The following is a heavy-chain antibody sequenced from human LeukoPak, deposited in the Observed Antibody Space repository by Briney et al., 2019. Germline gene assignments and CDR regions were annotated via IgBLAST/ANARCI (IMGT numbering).Heavy chain of an antibody. CDR2: IYYSGST. V-gene: IGHV4-30-4*08. J-gene: IGHJ4*02. CDR3: ARVCSGTSDFGTFDY. Sequence: SETLSLTCTVSGGSISSSTYYWAWIRQPPGKGLEWIGYIYYSGSTSYNPSLNSRLTMSLDTSKNHFSLKLSSVTAADTAVYYCARVCSGTSDFGTFDYWGQGTLVTVSS. D-gene: IGHD2-2*01. CDR1: GGSISSSTYY.